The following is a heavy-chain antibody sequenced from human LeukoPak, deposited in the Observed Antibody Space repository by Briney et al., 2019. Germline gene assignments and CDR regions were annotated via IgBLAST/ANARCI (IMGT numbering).Heavy chain of an antibody. Sequence: GGSLRLSCAASGFTFSSYGMHWGRHAPRKGLEWVAVIWYDGSNKYYADSVKGRFTISRDNSKNTLYLQMNSLRAEDTAVYYCAKDGVLRGSGYYFDYWGQGTLVTVSS. CDR3: AKDGVLRGSGYYFDY. D-gene: IGHD3-10*01. V-gene: IGHV3-33*06. J-gene: IGHJ4*02. CDR2: IWYDGSNK. CDR1: GFTFSSYG.